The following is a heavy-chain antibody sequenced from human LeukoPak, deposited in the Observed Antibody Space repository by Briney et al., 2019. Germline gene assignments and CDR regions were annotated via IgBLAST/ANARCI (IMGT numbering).Heavy chain of an antibody. CDR3: ASGGRGASGWFDP. CDR2: IYHSGST. D-gene: IGHD3-3*01. CDR1: GGSISSGGYS. J-gene: IGHJ5*02. Sequence: ASETLSLTCAVSGGSISSGGYSWSWIRQPPGKGLEWIGYIYHSGSTYYNPSLKSRVTISVDRSKNQFSLKLSSVTAADTAVYYCASGGRGASGWFDPWGQGTLVTVSS. V-gene: IGHV4-30-2*01.